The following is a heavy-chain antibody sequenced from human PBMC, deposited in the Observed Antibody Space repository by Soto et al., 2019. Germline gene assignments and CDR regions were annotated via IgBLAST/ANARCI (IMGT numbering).Heavy chain of an antibody. J-gene: IGHJ6*02. V-gene: IGHV1-69*13. CDR3: ARRGSGYSYGYYYYYGMDV. D-gene: IGHD5-18*01. CDR1: GGTFSSYA. Sequence: SVKVSCKASGGTFSSYAISWVRQAPGQGLEWMGGIIPIFGTANYAQKFQGRVTITADESTSTAYMELSSLRSEDTAVYYCARRGSGYSYGYYYYYGMDVWGQGTTVTVSS. CDR2: IIPIFGTA.